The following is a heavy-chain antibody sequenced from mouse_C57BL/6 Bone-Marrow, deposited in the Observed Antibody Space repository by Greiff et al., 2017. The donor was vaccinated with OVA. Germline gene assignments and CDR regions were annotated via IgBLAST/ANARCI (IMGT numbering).Heavy chain of an antibody. CDR2: IYPRDGST. D-gene: IGHD1-1*01. V-gene: IGHV1-78*01. J-gene: IGHJ2*01. CDR3: ARHYGSTLYYFDY. CDR1: GYTFTDHT. Sequence: VQLQQSDAELVKPGASVKISCKVSGYTFTDHTIHWMKQRPEQGLEWIGYIYPRDGSTKYNEKFKSKATLTVDTSSSTAYMQLSSLTSEDSAVYYCARHYGSTLYYFDYWGQGTTLTVSS.